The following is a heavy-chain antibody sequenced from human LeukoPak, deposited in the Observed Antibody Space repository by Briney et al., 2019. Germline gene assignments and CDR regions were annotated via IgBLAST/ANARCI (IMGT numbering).Heavy chain of an antibody. J-gene: IGHJ3*01. CDR3: ARTQWLEDAWYV. Sequence: GASVKVSCQASDDTFSNYGIRWVRQAPGQGLEGMGWISTYNGNKHYAQKFQGRVNMPTDKSSNIAVLEMRDLRSDDTAVYYLARTQWLEDAWYVWGEGTVDTVSS. CDR2: ISTYNGNK. CDR1: DDTFSNYG. D-gene: IGHD6-19*01. V-gene: IGHV1-18*01.